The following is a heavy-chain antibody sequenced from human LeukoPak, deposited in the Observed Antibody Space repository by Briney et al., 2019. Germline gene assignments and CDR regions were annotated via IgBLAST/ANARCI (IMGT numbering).Heavy chain of an antibody. J-gene: IGHJ5*02. V-gene: IGHV3-23*01. CDR1: GFTFSSYA. CDR2: ISGSGGNT. D-gene: IGHD6-13*01. Sequence: GGSLRLSCAASGFTFSSYAMSWVRQAPGKGLGWISVISGSGGNTNYADSVKGRFTISRDNSKNTLYLQMNSLRAEDTAVYFCARGVGSSWPGWFDPWGQGTLVTVSS. CDR3: ARGVGSSWPGWFDP.